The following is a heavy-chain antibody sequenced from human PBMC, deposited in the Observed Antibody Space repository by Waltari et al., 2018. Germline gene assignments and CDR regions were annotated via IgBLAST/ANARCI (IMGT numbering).Heavy chain of an antibody. V-gene: IGHV3-74*01. CDR2: INSDDSGI. J-gene: IGHJ4*02. Sequence: EVQLVESGGGLVQPGGSLRLSCAASGFTFSSYWMHWVRQVLVKGLVWVSRINSDDSGINYADSVKGRFTISSDNAKNTLYLQMNSLRAEDTAVYYCARGGGGIGDYWGQGTLVIVSS. CDR1: GFTFSSYW. CDR3: ARGGGGIGDY. D-gene: IGHD6-13*01.